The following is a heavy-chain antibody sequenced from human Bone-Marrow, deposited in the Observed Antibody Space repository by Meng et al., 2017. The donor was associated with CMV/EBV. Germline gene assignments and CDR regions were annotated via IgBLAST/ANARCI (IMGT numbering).Heavy chain of an antibody. CDR3: AKDLPPAQCGGHCYPFDY. J-gene: IGHJ4*02. Sequence: GESLKISCAASGFTFSSYAMSWVRKAPGKGLEWVSAISVSGGSTYYADSVKGRFTISRDNSKNTLYLQMNSMRAEDTAVYYCAKDLPPAQCGGHCYPFDYWGQGTLVTVSS. CDR1: GFTFSSYA. CDR2: ISVSGGST. V-gene: IGHV3-23*01. D-gene: IGHD2-21*01.